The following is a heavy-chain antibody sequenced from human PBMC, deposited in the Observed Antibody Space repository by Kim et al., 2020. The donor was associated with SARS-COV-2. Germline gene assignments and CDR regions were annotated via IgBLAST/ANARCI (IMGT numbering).Heavy chain of an antibody. Sequence: GGSLRLSCAASGFTFSSYSMNWVRQAPGKGLEWVSSISSSSSYIYYADSVKGRFTISRDNAKNSLYLQMNSLRAEDTAVYYCARDPHYYGSESWFDPWGQGTLVTVSS. D-gene: IGHD3-10*01. CDR2: ISSSSSYI. CDR1: GFTFSSYS. V-gene: IGHV3-21*01. J-gene: IGHJ5*02. CDR3: ARDPHYYGSESWFDP.